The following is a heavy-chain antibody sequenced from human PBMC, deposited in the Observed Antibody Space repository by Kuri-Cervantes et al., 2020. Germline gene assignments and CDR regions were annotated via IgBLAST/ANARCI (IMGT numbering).Heavy chain of an antibody. V-gene: IGHV4-59*08. D-gene: IGHD3-10*01. CDR3: ASPWGGSYFYPV. J-gene: IGHJ6*02. CDR1: GGSISDYY. CDR2: IYYTGST. Sequence: SETLSLTCTVSGGSISDYYWNWIRQPPGEGLEYIGYIYYTGSTNYNPSLKSRVTISVDTSKNQFSLKLSSVTAADTAVYYCASPWGGSYFYPVWGQGTTVTVSS.